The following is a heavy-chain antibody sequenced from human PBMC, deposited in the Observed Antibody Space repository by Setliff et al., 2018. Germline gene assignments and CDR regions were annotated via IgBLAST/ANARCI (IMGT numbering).Heavy chain of an antibody. CDR3: ARMRSRNYGSGSYWLDY. V-gene: IGHV2-70*01. CDR2: IYWDDDK. Sequence: GSGPTLVNPTQTLTLTCTFSGFSLSTSGVGVGWIRQPPGKALEWLALIYWDDDKYYSTSLKTRLTISKDTSKNQVVLTMTNMDPVDTATYYCARMRSRNYGSGSYWLDYWGQGTLVTVSS. D-gene: IGHD3-10*01. J-gene: IGHJ4*02. CDR1: GFSLSTSGVG.